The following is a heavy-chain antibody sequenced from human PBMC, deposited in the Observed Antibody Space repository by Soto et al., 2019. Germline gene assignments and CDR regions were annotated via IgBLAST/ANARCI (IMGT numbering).Heavy chain of an antibody. V-gene: IGHV3-30-3*01. CDR1: GFTFSSYA. CDR3: GRDKGGIMIVVVIKDYYFAS. J-gene: IGHJ4*02. D-gene: IGHD3-22*01. Sequence: QVQLVESGGGVVQPGRSLRLSCAASGFTFSSYAMHWVRQAPGKGLEWVAVISYDGSNKYYADSVKGRFTISRDNSKNTLYLKMNSLRVENGVVFYWGRDKGGIMIVVVIKDYYFASGARGPLVTVSS. CDR2: ISYDGSNK.